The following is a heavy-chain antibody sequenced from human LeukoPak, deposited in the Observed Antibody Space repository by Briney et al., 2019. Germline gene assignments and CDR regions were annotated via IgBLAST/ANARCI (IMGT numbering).Heavy chain of an antibody. J-gene: IGHJ4*02. CDR3: ARGRKDYDYVWGSYRYTGFYFDY. CDR1: GFTFSSYA. D-gene: IGHD3-16*02. V-gene: IGHV3-23*01. CDR2: ISGSGGST. Sequence: GGSLRLSCAASGFTFSSYAMSWVRQAPGKGLEWVSAISGSGGSTYYADSVKGRFTISRDNSKNTLYLQMNSLRAEDTAVYYCARGRKDYDYVWGSYRYTGFYFDYWGQGTLVTVSS.